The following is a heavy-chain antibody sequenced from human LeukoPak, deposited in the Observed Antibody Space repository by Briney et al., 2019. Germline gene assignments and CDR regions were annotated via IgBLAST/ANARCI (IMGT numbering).Heavy chain of an antibody. CDR2: IIPIFGTA. CDR1: GYTFTDYY. D-gene: IGHD2-2*01. Sequence: ASVKVSCKASGYTFTDYYIHWVRQAPGQGLEWMGGIIPIFGTANYAQKFQGRVTITADKSTSTAYMELSSLRSEDTAVYYCASYCSSTSCYDTGVPRYYYYYMDVWGKGTTVTVSS. J-gene: IGHJ6*03. V-gene: IGHV1-69*06. CDR3: ASYCSSTSCYDTGVPRYYYYYMDV.